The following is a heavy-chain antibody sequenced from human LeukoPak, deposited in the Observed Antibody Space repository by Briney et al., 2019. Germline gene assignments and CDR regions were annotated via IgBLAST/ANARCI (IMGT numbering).Heavy chain of an antibody. CDR3: ARDCPTFGQPANWFDP. CDR2: IYYSGST. J-gene: IGHJ5*02. CDR1: GGSISSSSYY. V-gene: IGHV4-39*07. Sequence: PSETLSLTCTVSGGSISSSSYYWGWIRQPPGKGLEWIGSIYYSGSTYYNPSLKSRVTISVDTSKNQFSLKLSSVTAADTAVYYCARDCPTFGQPANWFDPWGQGTLVTVSS. D-gene: IGHD3-3*01.